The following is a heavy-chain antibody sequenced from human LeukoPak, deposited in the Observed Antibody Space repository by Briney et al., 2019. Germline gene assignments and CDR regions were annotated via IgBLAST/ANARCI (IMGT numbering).Heavy chain of an antibody. J-gene: IGHJ4*02. CDR2: ISGSGGST. CDR3: AKGITMIVVVIIAFDY. Sequence: GGSLRLSCAASGFTFSSYAMSWVSQAPGKGLEWVSAISGSGGSTYYADSVKGRFTISRDNSKNTLYLQMNSLRAEYTAVYYCAKGITMIVVVIIAFDYWGQGTLVTVSS. CDR1: GFTFSSYA. D-gene: IGHD3-22*01. V-gene: IGHV3-23*01.